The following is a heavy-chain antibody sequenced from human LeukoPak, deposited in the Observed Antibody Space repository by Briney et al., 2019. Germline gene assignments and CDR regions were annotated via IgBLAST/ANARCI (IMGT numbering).Heavy chain of an antibody. CDR1: GGSITSYY. J-gene: IGHJ1*01. V-gene: IGHV4-34*01. Sequence: SETLSVTCTVSGGSITSYYWSWIRQPRGKGLEWIGEINHSGSTNYNPSLKSRVTISVDTSKNQFSLKLSSVTAADTAVYYCARAENHSSSWYRVSPEYFQRWGQGTLVTVSS. CDR2: INHSGST. D-gene: IGHD6-13*01. CDR3: ARAENHSSSWYRVSPEYFQR.